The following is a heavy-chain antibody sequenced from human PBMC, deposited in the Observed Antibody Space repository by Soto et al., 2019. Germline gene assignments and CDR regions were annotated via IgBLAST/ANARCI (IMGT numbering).Heavy chain of an antibody. CDR2: INAGNGNT. CDR3: ARARKGTGSTNDAFDI. J-gene: IGHJ3*02. D-gene: IGHD2-8*01. V-gene: IGHV1-3*01. CDR1: AYTFTSYA. Sequence: ASVKVYCKGSAYTFTSYAMHWVRQAPGQRLEWMGWINAGNGNTKYSQKFQGRVTITRDTSARTAYMELSSLRSEDTAVYYCARARKGTGSTNDAFDIWGQGTMVTV.